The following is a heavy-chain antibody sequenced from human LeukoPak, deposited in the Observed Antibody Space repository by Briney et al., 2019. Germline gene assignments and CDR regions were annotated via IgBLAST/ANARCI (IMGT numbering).Heavy chain of an antibody. D-gene: IGHD3-3*01. V-gene: IGHV3-33*01. CDR1: GFTFSSYG. CDR3: ARTYYDFWSGYWTYYYGMDV. J-gene: IGHJ6*02. Sequence: GGSLRLSCAASGFTFSSYGVHWVRQAPGKGLEWVAVIWYDGSNKYYADSVKGRFTISRDNSKNTLYLQMNSLRAEDTAVYYCARTYYDFWSGYWTYYYGMDVWGQGTTVTVSS. CDR2: IWYDGSNK.